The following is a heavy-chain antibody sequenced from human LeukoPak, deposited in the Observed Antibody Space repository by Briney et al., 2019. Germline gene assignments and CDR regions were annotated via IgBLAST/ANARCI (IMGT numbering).Heavy chain of an antibody. CDR2: IRSKAYGGTT. D-gene: IGHD2-2*01. CDR1: GFTFGDYA. V-gene: IGHV3-49*04. CDR3: TRMTCSSTSCYQDTFDI. Sequence: GESLKISCTASGFTFGDYAMSWVRQAPGKGLEWVGFIRSKAYGGTTEYAASVKGRFTISRDDSKSIAYLQMNSLKTEDTAVYYCTRMTCSSTSCYQDTFDIWGQGTMVTVSS. J-gene: IGHJ3*02.